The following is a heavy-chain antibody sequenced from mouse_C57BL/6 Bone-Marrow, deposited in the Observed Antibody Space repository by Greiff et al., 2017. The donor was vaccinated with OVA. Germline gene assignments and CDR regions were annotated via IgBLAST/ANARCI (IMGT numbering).Heavy chain of an antibody. J-gene: IGHJ3*01. CDR3: TTEGILREGFAY. D-gene: IGHD1-1*01. Sequence: VQLQQSGAELVRPGASVKLSCTASGFNIKDDYMHWVKQRPEQGLEWIGWIDPENGDTEYASKFQGKATITADTSSNTAYLQLSSLTSEDPAVYYCTTEGILREGFAYWGQGTLVTVSA. CDR1: GFNIKDDY. V-gene: IGHV14-4*01. CDR2: IDPENGDT.